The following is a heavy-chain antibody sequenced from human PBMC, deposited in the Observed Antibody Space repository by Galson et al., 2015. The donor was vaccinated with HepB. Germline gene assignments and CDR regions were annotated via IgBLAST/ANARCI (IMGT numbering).Heavy chain of an antibody. J-gene: IGHJ4*02. D-gene: IGHD1-26*01. CDR3: ATNSGSNYEGY. Sequence: SLRLSCAASGLTFNAYSMNWVRQAPGKGLEWVSYISYDAKDVYYAESVKARFTITRDNAKNSIYLQMNSLRDEDTAIYHCATNSGSNYEGYWGLGTLVTVSS. CDR2: ISYDAKDV. CDR1: GLTFNAYS. V-gene: IGHV3-48*02.